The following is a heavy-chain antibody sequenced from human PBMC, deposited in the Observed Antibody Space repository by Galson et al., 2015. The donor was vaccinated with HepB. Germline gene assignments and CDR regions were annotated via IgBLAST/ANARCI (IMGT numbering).Heavy chain of an antibody. CDR3: ARDWYYYDSSGYSHNWFDP. CDR2: IIPIFGTA. J-gene: IGHJ5*02. Sequence: SVKVSCKASGGTFSSYAISWVRQAPGQGLEWMGGIIPIFGTANYAQKFQGRVTITADESTSTAYMELSSLRSEDTAVYYCARDWYYYDSSGYSHNWFDPWGQGTLVTVSS. V-gene: IGHV1-69*13. D-gene: IGHD3-22*01. CDR1: GGTFSSYA.